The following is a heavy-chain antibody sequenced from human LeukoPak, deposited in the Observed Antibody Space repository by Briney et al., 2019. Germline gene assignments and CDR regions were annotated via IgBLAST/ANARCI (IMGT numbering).Heavy chain of an antibody. CDR1: GGSFSGYY. CDR2: INHSGST. V-gene: IGHV4-34*01. Sequence: NSSETLSLTCGVYGGSFSGYYWSWIRQPPGKGLEWIGEINHSGSTNYNPSLKSRVTISVDTSKNQFSLKLSSVTAADTAVYYCARGPSRRITMIVASKITRFDPWGQGTLVTVSS. J-gene: IGHJ5*02. D-gene: IGHD3-22*01. CDR3: ARGPSRRITMIVASKITRFDP.